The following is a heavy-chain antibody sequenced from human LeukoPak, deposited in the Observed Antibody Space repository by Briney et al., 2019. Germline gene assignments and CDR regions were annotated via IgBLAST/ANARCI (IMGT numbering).Heavy chain of an antibody. Sequence: GGSLRLSCAASGFTFSSYWMSWVRQAPGKGLEWVANIKQDGSEKYYVDSVKGRFTISRDNAKNSLYLQMNSLRAEDTAVYYCAKEKKSGGWPLDYWGQGALVTVSS. J-gene: IGHJ4*02. CDR2: IKQDGSEK. CDR1: GFTFSSYW. V-gene: IGHV3-7*05. D-gene: IGHD2-15*01. CDR3: AKEKKSGGWPLDY.